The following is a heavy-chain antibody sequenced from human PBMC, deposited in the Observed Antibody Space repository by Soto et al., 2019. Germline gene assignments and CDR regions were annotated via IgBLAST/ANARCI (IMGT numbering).Heavy chain of an antibody. CDR3: AKGDLLWDPFDF. Sequence: EAQLLESGGGLVQPVGSLRLSCAASGLAFSNYAMTWVRQAPGKGLEWVSIITASGYSAYYGGAVKGRFTTSRDNSRSTLYLQMNGLRADDTAVYYCAKGDLLWDPFDFWGQGTLVTVSS. CDR2: ITASGYSA. D-gene: IGHD3-16*01. J-gene: IGHJ4*02. V-gene: IGHV3-23*01. CDR1: GLAFSNYA.